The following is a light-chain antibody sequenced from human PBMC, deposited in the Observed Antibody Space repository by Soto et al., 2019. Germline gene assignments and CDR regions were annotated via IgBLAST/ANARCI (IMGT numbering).Light chain of an antibody. CDR3: SSHSSSSTLVV. J-gene: IGLJ2*01. V-gene: IGLV2-14*03. Sequence: QSALSQPASMSGSPGQSITISCTGTSSDVGGYNYVSWYRQYPGKAPKLIIYDVNNRPSEVSNRFSGSKSGNTASLTISGLPAEDEADYYCSSHSSSSTLVVFGGGTKLTV. CDR1: SSDVGGYNY. CDR2: DVN.